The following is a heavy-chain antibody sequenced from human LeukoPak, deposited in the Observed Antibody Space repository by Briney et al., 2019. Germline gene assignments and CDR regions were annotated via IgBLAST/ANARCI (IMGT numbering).Heavy chain of an antibody. D-gene: IGHD6-19*01. CDR2: ISGSGGST. V-gene: IGHV3-23*01. Sequence: GGSLRLSCAASGFTFSNYAMSWVRQAPGKGLEWVSAISGSGGSTYYTDSVKGRFTISRDNSKNTLYVQLISLRAEDTAVYYCAKKYSSGSDYFFDYWGQGTLVTVSS. J-gene: IGHJ4*02. CDR1: GFTFSNYA. CDR3: AKKYSSGSDYFFDY.